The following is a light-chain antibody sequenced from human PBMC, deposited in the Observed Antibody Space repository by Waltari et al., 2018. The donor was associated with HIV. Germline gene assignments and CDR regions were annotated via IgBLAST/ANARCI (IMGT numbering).Light chain of an antibody. V-gene: IGKV4-1*01. J-gene: IGKJ1*01. CDR3: QQYYSTPPT. CDR2: GAS. CDR1: QSIFYSSKNANF. Sequence: DLVMTQSPHSLALFLGEMATINCKASQSIFYSSKNANFLAWYQQKPGQSPKLLIYGASTRASGVPDRFSGSGSRTDFTLSISSLQSEDVAVYFCQQYYSTPPTFGQGTRVEIK.